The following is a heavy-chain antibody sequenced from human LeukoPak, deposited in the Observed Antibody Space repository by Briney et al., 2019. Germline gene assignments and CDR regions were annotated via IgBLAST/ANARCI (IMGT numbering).Heavy chain of an antibody. CDR1: GFTVSSNY. J-gene: IGHJ4*02. V-gene: IGHV3-66*02. D-gene: IGHD2-15*01. Sequence: GGSLRLSCAASGFTVSSNYMSWVRQAPGKGLEWVSVIYSGGSTYYADSVRGRFTISRDNSKNTLYLQMNSLRAEDTAVYYCARDYSGTADDYWGQGTPVTVSS. CDR3: ARDYSGTADDY. CDR2: IYSGGST.